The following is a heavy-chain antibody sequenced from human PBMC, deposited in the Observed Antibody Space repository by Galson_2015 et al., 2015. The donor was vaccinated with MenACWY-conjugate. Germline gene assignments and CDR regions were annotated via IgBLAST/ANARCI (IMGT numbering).Heavy chain of an antibody. CDR2: IIPIFGTA. J-gene: IGHJ6*02. CDR1: GGTFSSYA. CDR3: ARERPFYCTNGVCSHYGMDV. V-gene: IGHV1-69*13. D-gene: IGHD2-8*01. Sequence: SVKVSCKASGGTFSSYAISWVRQAPGQGLEWMGGIIPIFGTANYAQKFQGRVTITADESTSTAYMELSSLRSEDTAVYYCARERPFYCTNGVCSHYGMDVWGQGTTVTVSS.